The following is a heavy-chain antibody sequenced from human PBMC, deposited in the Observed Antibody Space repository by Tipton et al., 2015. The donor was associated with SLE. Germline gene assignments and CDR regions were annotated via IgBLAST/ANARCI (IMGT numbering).Heavy chain of an antibody. J-gene: IGHJ6*03. CDR3: ARVAGIIDYYYYYYMDV. CDR1: AGSFSSYY. V-gene: IGHV4-34*09. CDR2: INHSGST. D-gene: IGHD6-19*01. Sequence: TLSLTCAVYAGSFSSYYWSWIRQPPGKGLEWIGEINHSGSTNYNPSLKSRVTISVDTSKNQFSLKLSSVTAADTAVYYCARVAGIIDYYYYYYMDVWGKGTTVTVSS.